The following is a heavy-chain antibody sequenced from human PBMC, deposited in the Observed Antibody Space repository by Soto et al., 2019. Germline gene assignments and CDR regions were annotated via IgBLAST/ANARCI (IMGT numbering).Heavy chain of an antibody. CDR2: IIPIFTTT. V-gene: IGHV1-69*12. CDR1: GGTFSNHA. J-gene: IGHJ3*02. D-gene: IGHD6-13*01. CDR3: AREVAADGTFREDVFDI. Sequence: QVHLVQSGAEVKKPGSSVKVSCKAPGGTFSNHAINWVRQAPGQGLEWMGRIIPIFTTTNYAQKFQGRVTMTADEPTITAYVELSSLKHDDTAVYYCAREVAADGTFREDVFDIWGQGTLVTVSS.